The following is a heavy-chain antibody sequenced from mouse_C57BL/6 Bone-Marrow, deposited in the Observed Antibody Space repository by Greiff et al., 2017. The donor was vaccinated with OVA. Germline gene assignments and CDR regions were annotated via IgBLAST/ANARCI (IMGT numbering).Heavy chain of an antibody. J-gene: IGHJ2*01. V-gene: IGHV1-61*01. Sequence: VQLQQPGAGLVRPGSSVKLSCKASGYTFTSYWMDWVKQRPGQGLEWIGNIYPSDRENHYTQKFKGKSTMTLDKSSSTAYMQLSSLTSEDSAVYYCATDYWGQGTTLTGSS. CDR1: GYTFTSYW. CDR3: ATDY. CDR2: IYPSDREN.